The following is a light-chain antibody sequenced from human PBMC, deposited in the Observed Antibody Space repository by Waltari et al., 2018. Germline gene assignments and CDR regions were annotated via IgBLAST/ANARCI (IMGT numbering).Light chain of an antibody. CDR3: QRYNSAPWT. CDR2: LAS. V-gene: IGKV1-27*01. J-gene: IGKJ1*01. Sequence: DFQMTQSPSSMSASVGDTVTITCRASQDISDDYLAWYQQKPGKSPELLIYLASTLQFGVPSRFRGSGSGKDLTLTITSLQPEDVATYYCQRYNSAPWTFGQGTKV. CDR1: QDISDDY.